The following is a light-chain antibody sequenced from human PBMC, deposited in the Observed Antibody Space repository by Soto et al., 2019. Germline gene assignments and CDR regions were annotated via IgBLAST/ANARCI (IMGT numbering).Light chain of an antibody. J-gene: IGLJ3*02. CDR1: SSKIGAGYD. V-gene: IGLV1-40*01. CDR3: QSYDSSLSGSAV. Sequence: QSVLTPPPSVSGAPGPRVTISGTGSSSKIGAGYDVHRYQQLPGTAPKLLIYGNSHRPSGVPDRFSGSKSGTSAALAITGLQAEDEADYYCQSYDSSLSGSAVFGGGTQLTVL. CDR2: GNS.